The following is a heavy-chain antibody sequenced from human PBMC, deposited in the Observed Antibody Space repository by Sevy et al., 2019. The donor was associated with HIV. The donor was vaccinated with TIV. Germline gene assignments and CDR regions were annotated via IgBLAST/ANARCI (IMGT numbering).Heavy chain of an antibody. D-gene: IGHD3-22*01. Sequence: GGSLRLSCAASGFTFSVYSMNWVRQAPGKGLEWVSSISSSFYINYADSVKGRFTISRDNAKNSLYLQMNSLRADDTAVYYCVQEIGAKNHVWGQGTTVIVSS. V-gene: IGHV3-21*01. CDR2: ISSSFYI. CDR1: GFTFSVYS. J-gene: IGHJ6*02. CDR3: VQEIGAKNHV.